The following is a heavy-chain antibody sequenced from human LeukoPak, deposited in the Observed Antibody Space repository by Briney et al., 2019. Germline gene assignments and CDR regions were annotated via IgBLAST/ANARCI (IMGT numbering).Heavy chain of an antibody. D-gene: IGHD5-18*01. Sequence: ASVKLSCKASGYTFTSYGISWVRQAPGQGLEWMGWISAYNGNTNYAQKLQGRVTMTTDTSTSTAYMELRSLRSDDTAVYYCARTGYSYGLSWFDPWGQGTLVTVSS. CDR1: GYTFTSYG. J-gene: IGHJ5*02. V-gene: IGHV1-18*01. CDR2: ISAYNGNT. CDR3: ARTGYSYGLSWFDP.